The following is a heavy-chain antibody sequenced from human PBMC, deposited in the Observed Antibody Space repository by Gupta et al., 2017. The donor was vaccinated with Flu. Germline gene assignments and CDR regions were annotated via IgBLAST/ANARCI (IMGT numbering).Heavy chain of an antibody. V-gene: IGHV4-34*01. D-gene: IGHD3-10*01. CDR1: RGSFSDYY. Sequence: QVQLQQWGAGLLKPSVTPSHTCSVPRGSFSDYYWSWIRQPPGKGLEWIGEINHSGSTNYNSSLKSRLTILVDTSKNQFSLKLSSVTAADTAVYYCAREYGSASYPYYYYLDVWGKGTTVTVSS. CDR2: INHSGST. CDR3: AREYGSASYPYYYYLDV. J-gene: IGHJ6*03.